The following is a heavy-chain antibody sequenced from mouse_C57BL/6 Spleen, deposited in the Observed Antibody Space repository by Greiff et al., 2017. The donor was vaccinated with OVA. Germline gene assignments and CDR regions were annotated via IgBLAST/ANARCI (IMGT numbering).Heavy chain of an antibody. V-gene: IGHV1-52*01. CDR3: EKPLTGTDYAMDY. CDR1: GYTFTSYW. D-gene: IGHD4-1*01. Sequence: QVQLQQPGAELVRPGSSVKLSCKASGYTFTSYWMHWVKQRPIQGLEWIGNIDPSDSETHYNQKFKDKATLTVDKSSSTAYMQLSSLTSEDSAVYNWEKPLTGTDYAMDYWGQGTSVTVSS. CDR2: IDPSDSET. J-gene: IGHJ4*01.